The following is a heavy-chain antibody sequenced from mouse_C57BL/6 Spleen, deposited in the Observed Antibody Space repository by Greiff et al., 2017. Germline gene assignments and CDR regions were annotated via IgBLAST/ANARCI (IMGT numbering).Heavy chain of an antibody. CDR2: IHPNSGST. CDR3: ASWDGNYYAMDY. D-gene: IGHD2-3*01. Sequence: QVQLQQPGAELVKPGASVKLSCKASGYTFTSYWMHWVKQRPGQGLEWIGMIHPNSGSTNYNEKFKSKDTLTVDKSSSTAYMQLSSLTSEDSAVYYCASWDGNYYAMDYWGQGTSVTVSS. CDR1: GYTFTSYW. J-gene: IGHJ4*01. V-gene: IGHV1-64*01.